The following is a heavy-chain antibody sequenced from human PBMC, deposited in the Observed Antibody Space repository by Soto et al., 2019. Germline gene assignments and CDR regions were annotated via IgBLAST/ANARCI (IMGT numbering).Heavy chain of an antibody. J-gene: IGHJ5*02. CDR2: INAGNGRT. V-gene: IGHV1-3*01. CDR3: ARDYFDSSDYTTNWFDP. D-gene: IGHD3-22*01. CDR1: GYTFTNYA. Sequence: ASVKVSCKASGYTFTNYAIHWVRQAPGQRLEWMGWINAGNGRTKYSQNFQGRVTITRDTSASIAYMEVNSLRSEDTALYYCARDYFDSSDYTTNWFDPWGQGTLVTVSS.